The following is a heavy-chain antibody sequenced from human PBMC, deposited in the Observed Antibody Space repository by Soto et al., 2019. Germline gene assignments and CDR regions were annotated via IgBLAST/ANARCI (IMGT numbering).Heavy chain of an antibody. J-gene: IGHJ6*02. Sequence: PGGSLRLSCAASGFTFSSYWMSWVRQAPGKGLEWVANIKQDGSEKYYVDPVKGRFTISRDNAKNSLYLQMNSLRAEDTAVYYCARDKRYYDFWSGILDVWGQGTTVPVSS. CDR3: ARDKRYYDFWSGILDV. V-gene: IGHV3-7*01. D-gene: IGHD3-3*01. CDR2: IKQDGSEK. CDR1: GFTFSSYW.